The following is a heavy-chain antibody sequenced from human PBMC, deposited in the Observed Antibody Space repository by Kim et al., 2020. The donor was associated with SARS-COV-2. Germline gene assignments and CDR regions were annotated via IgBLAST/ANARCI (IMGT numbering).Heavy chain of an antibody. V-gene: IGHV3-23*01. Sequence: GGSLRLSCAASGFTFSNYDMSWVRQAPGKGLEWVSGIGANGIATSYADSVKGRFTISRDNSKNTLYVQMNGLRVEDAAVYYCGKHYSRSGFVLWGQGTL. CDR3: GKHYSRSGFVL. D-gene: IGHD3-10*01. CDR1: GFTFSNYD. J-gene: IGHJ4*02. CDR2: IGANGIAT.